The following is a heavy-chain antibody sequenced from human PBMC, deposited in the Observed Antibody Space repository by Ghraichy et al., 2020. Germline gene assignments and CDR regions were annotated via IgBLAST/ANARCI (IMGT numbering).Heavy chain of an antibody. Sequence: GSLRLSCEASGFPFSTYSVSWVRQAPGKGLEWVSSISSSSSYIYYADSVKGRFTISRDNAKNSLYLQMNSLRAEDTAVYYCASGNVPRDWGQGTLVTVSS. CDR3: ASGNVPRD. CDR2: ISSSSSYI. CDR1: GFPFSTYS. J-gene: IGHJ4*02. V-gene: IGHV3-21*01. D-gene: IGHD5-24*01.